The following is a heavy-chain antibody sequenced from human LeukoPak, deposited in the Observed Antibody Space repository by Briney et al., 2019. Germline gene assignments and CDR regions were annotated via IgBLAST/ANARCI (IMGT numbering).Heavy chain of an antibody. Sequence: SETLSLTCTVSGGSISSSNWWSWVRQPPGKGLEWIGEIYHSGSTNYNPSLKSRVTISVDKSKNQFSLKLSSVTAADTAVYYCASPGGSYWSDAFDIWGQGTMVTVSS. CDR1: GGSISSSNW. CDR3: ASPGGSYWSDAFDI. CDR2: IYHSGST. J-gene: IGHJ3*02. D-gene: IGHD1-26*01. V-gene: IGHV4-4*02.